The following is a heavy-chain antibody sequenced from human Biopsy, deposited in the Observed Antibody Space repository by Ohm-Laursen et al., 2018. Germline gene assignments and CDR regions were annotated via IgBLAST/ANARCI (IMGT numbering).Heavy chain of an antibody. D-gene: IGHD3/OR15-3a*01. CDR1: GGSTTADF. CDR2: RFHSGSP. V-gene: IGHV4-59*08. Sequence: PSETLSLTCTVSGGSTTADFWTWIRQTPGERLEWIGYRFHSGSPMYNPSLKSRVTISVDTSKSQFSLTLPSVTAADTAVYYCVRLNRRGNIIFFDYWGRGTLVTVSS. CDR3: VRLNRRGNIIFFDY. J-gene: IGHJ4*02.